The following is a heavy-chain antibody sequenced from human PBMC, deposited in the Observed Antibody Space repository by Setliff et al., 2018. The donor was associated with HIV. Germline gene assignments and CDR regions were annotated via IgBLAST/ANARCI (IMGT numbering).Heavy chain of an antibody. CDR3: ARHASSDYVWGSYRSYNWFDP. V-gene: IGHV4-39*01. CDR1: GDSISSSNYY. Sequence: NPSETLSLTCAVSGDSISSSNYYWGWIRQPPGKGLEWVGSIDNSGSTYYTPSLNSRVTISVDTSKNQFSLKLSSATAADTAIYYCARHASSDYVWGSYRSYNWFDPWGQGTLVTVSS. D-gene: IGHD3-16*02. CDR2: IDNSGST. J-gene: IGHJ5*02.